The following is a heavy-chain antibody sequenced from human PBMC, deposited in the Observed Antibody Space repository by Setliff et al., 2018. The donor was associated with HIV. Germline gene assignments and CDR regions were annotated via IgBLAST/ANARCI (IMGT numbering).Heavy chain of an antibody. CDR3: TKNLYRSPWSPLDY. V-gene: IGHV3-30*02. CDR2: IRYDDTYK. Sequence: GGSLRLSCATSGFTFSYYGMHWVRQAPGKGLEWVAFIRYDDTYKYYADSVKGRFTISRDNSKSTLYLQMNSLRAEDTAVYYCTKNLYRSPWSPLDYWGQGTLVTVSS. CDR1: GFTFSYYG. D-gene: IGHD6-19*01. J-gene: IGHJ4*02.